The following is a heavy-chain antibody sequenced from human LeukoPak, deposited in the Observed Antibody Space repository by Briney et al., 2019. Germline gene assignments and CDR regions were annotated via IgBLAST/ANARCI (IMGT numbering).Heavy chain of an antibody. J-gene: IGHJ4*02. CDR1: GFTFTNYW. CDR3: ARDWIPAGPS. D-gene: IGHD6-13*01. Sequence: GGSLRLSCAASGFTFTNYWMSWVRQAPGKGLEWVANIKYDGSEKYYVDSVKGRFTISRDNAKSSLYLQMNSLRIEDAAVYYCARDWIPAGPSGGQGTLVTVSS. CDR2: IKYDGSEK. V-gene: IGHV3-7*01.